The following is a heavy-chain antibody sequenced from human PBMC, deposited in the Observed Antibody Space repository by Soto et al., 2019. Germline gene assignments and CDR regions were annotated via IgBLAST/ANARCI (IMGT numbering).Heavy chain of an antibody. CDR1: GFTFSAYA. D-gene: IGHD2-2*01. CDR2: ISDSGGNT. CDR3: AKAPYTSRFYYFAY. Sequence: PGGSLRLSCAASGFTFSAYAMTWVRQAPVKGLEWVSAISDSGGNTYYADSVKGRFTISRDNSKNTLYLQMNSLGAEDTAVYYCAKAPYTSRFYYFAYWGQGTLVPASS. V-gene: IGHV3-23*01. J-gene: IGHJ4*02.